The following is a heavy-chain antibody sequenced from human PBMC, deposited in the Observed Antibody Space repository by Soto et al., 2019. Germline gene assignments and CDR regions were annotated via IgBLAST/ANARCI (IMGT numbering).Heavy chain of an antibody. CDR1: GFTFKTHA. CDR2: IAYDGNEK. D-gene: IGHD1-26*01. V-gene: IGHV3-30*18. J-gene: IGHJ6*02. Sequence: QVQLVESGGGVVQPGTSLRLSCAASGFTFKTHAMHWVRQAPGKGLKWMAVIAYDGNEKFYADSVKGRFTISRDNSKNALYLQINTLRNEDTAVYYCGKDVGDYVPYYYGVDVWGQGTTVTVSS. CDR3: GKDVGDYVPYYYGVDV.